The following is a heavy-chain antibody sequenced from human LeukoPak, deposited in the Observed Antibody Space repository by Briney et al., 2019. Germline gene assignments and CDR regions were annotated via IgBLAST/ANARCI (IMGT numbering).Heavy chain of an antibody. D-gene: IGHD6-13*01. Sequence: GGPLRLSCAASGFTVSSNYMSWVRQAPGKGLEWVSVIYSGGSTYYADSVKGRFTISRDNSKNTLYLQMNSLRAEDTAVYYCARDGWQQLGKNYYYYGMDVWGQGTTVTVSS. CDR2: IYSGGST. J-gene: IGHJ6*02. CDR1: GFTVSSNY. CDR3: ARDGWQQLGKNYYYYGMDV. V-gene: IGHV3-53*01.